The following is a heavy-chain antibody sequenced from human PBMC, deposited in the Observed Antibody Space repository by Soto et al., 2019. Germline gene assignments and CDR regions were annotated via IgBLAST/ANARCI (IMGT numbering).Heavy chain of an antibody. CDR3: ARDMTRTVVPYFDF. J-gene: IGHJ4*02. CDR1: GGTFSNYV. V-gene: IGHV1-69*08. D-gene: IGHD1-7*01. CDR2: IIPIPGAA. Sequence: QVQLVQSGAEVKKPGSSVKVSCKASGGTFSNYVVNWVRQAPGQGLEWMGRIIPIPGAANYAQKFQGRVTITADKSTSPSYMELSSLRSEDTAVYYCARDMTRTVVPYFDFWGQGTLVTVSS.